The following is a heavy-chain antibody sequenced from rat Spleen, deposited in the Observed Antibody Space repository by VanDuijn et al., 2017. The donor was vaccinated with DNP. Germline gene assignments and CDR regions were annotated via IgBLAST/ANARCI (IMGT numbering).Heavy chain of an antibody. CDR2: ISYDGTVI. Sequence: EVQLMESGGGLVQPGRSLKLSCAASGFTFSDYNMAWVRQAPKKGLEWVATISYDGTVIYYRDSVRGRFTISRDNAKSTLYLQMDSLRSEDTATYYCATGVYGGYEDWFAYWGQGTLVTVSS. J-gene: IGHJ3*01. CDR3: ATGVYGGYEDWFAY. D-gene: IGHD1-11*01. CDR1: GFTFSDYN. V-gene: IGHV5-7*01.